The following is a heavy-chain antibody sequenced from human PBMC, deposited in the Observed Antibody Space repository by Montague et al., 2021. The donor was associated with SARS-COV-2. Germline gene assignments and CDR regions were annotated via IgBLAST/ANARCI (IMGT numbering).Heavy chain of an antibody. V-gene: IGHV4-61*01. CDR3: VSDPWRVTIFGVVTGYGMDD. D-gene: IGHD3-3*01. CDR1: GGSVSSGSYY. CDR2: NNYSGSN. Sequence: SETLSLTCTVSGGSVSSGSYYWSRIRQPTGKGLEWIGYNNYSGSNNYNPSLRSRVTIPGDTTKNQFSLKLSAGTAADTAVYYCVSDPWRVTIFGVVTGYGMDDWGQGTPVTVSS. J-gene: IGHJ6*02.